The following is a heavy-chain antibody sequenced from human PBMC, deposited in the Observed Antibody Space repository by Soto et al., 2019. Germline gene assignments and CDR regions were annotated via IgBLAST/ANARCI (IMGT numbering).Heavy chain of an antibody. V-gene: IGHV1-18*01. CDR3: ARGAYCGGDCFNWFDP. Sequence: ASVKVSCKASGYTFTSYGISWVRQAPGQGLEWMGWISAYNGNTNYAQKLQGRVTMTTDTSTSTAYMELRSLRSDDTAVYYCARGAYCGGDCFNWFDPWGQGTLVTVAS. CDR2: ISAYNGNT. J-gene: IGHJ5*02. D-gene: IGHD2-21*02. CDR1: GYTFTSYG.